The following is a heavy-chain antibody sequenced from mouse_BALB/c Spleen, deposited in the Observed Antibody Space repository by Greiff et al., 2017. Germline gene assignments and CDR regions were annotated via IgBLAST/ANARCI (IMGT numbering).Heavy chain of an antibody. CDR2: IWGDGST. CDR3: ARVRSYYAMDY. Sequence: QVQLQQSGPGLVAPSQSLSITCTVSGFSLTGYGVNWVRQPPGKGLEWLGMIWGDGSTDYNSALKSRLSISKDNSKSQVFLKMNSLQTDDTARYYCARVRSYYAMDYWGQGTSVTVSS. J-gene: IGHJ4*01. V-gene: IGHV2-6-7*01. CDR1: GFSLTGYG.